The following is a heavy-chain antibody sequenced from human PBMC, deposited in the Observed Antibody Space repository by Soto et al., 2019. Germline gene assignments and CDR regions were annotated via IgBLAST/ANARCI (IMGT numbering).Heavy chain of an antibody. D-gene: IGHD1-1*01. CDR2: ISYDGKVA. Sequence: QVQLVESGGGVIQPGRSLRLSCAASGFTISSYGMHWVRQAPGKGLDRVTVISYDGKVAYYADSVKGRFTISRDNSKNTLYLQMNSLRTEDTAMYYRAKEGQITNWYFDYWGQGTQVTVSS. J-gene: IGHJ4*02. V-gene: IGHV3-30*18. CDR3: AKEGQITNWYFDY. CDR1: GFTISSYG.